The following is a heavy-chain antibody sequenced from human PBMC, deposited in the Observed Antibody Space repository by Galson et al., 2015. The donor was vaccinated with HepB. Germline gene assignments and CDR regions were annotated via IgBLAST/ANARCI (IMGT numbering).Heavy chain of an antibody. V-gene: IGHV4-39*01. CDR1: GGSISSSSYY. CDR2: IYYSGST. J-gene: IGHJ4*02. D-gene: IGHD5-24*01. Sequence: LSLTCTVSGGSISSSSYYWGWIRPPPGKGLEWIGSIYYSGSTYYNPSLKSRVTISVDTSKNQFSLKLSSVTAADTAVYYCASIINKGRDGPQHRGQGTLVTVSS. CDR3: ASIINKGRDGPQH.